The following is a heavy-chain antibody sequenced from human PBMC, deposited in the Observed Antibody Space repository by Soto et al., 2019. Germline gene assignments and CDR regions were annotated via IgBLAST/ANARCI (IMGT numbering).Heavy chain of an antibody. V-gene: IGHV3-30-3*01. J-gene: IGHJ4*02. Sequence: PGGSLRLSCAASGFTFSSYAMSWVRQAPGKGLEWVAAISYDGTDKYYADSVKGRFTISRDNSENTLSLQMNSLTPGDTAVYYCARDSSGWADPDYWGQGTLVTVSS. CDR2: ISYDGTDK. D-gene: IGHD6-19*01. CDR3: ARDSSGWADPDY. CDR1: GFTFSSYA.